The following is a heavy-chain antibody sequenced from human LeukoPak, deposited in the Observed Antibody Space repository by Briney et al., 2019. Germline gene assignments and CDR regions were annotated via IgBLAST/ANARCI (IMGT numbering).Heavy chain of an antibody. CDR3: ARDDGAAAAVDY. V-gene: IGHV4-61*01. J-gene: IGHJ4*02. Sequence: SETLSLTCTVSGGSISSGSYYWSWIRQPPGKGLEWIGYIYYSGSTNYNPSLKSRVTISVDTSKNQFSLKLSSVTAADTAVYYCARDDGAAAAVDYWGQGTLVTVSS. D-gene: IGHD6-13*01. CDR2: IYYSGST. CDR1: GGSISSGSYY.